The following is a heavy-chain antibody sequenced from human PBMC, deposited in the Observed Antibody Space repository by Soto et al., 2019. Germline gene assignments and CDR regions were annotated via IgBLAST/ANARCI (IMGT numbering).Heavy chain of an antibody. CDR3: GGDWRWIAALWN. Sequence: QVQLQESGPGLVKPSQTLSLTCTVSGGSISSGDYYWSWIRQPPGKGLEWIGYIYYSGSTYYNPSVKSRVTISVDTAKSQFCLELSSVTAADTAVYYCGGDWRWIAALWNWGQGTLVTVSS. J-gene: IGHJ4*02. D-gene: IGHD2-15*01. CDR2: IYYSGST. CDR1: GGSISSGDYY. V-gene: IGHV4-30-4*01.